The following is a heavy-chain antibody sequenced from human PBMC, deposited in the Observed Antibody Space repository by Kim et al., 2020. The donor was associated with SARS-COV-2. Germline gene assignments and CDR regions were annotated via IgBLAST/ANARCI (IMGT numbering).Heavy chain of an antibody. J-gene: IGHJ4*02. CDR3: ARGRVAGTGY. CDR2: ST. Sequence: STNYDPSLKSRVTISVDTSKNQFSLKLSSVTAADTAVYYCARGRVAGTGYWGQGTLVTVSS. V-gene: IGHV4-34*01. D-gene: IGHD6-19*01.